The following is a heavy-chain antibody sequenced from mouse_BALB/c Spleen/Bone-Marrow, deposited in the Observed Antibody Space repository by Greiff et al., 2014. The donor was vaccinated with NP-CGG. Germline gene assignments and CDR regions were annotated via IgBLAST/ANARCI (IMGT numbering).Heavy chain of an antibody. CDR3: ARDHFDH. CDR1: GYTFSSYW. V-gene: IGHV1-9*01. J-gene: IGHJ2*01. CDR2: ILHGSVTT. Sequence: QVQLQQSGAELMKPGASVKISCKATGYTFSSYWIEWIKQRPGHGLEWTGEILHGSVTTNYNGRFKGKATFTADTSSNTAYMQLSSLTSEDSAAYYCARDHFDHWGPGTTLTVSS.